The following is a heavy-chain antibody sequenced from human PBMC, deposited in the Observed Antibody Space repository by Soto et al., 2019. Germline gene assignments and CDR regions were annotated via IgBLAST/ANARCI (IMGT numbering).Heavy chain of an antibody. J-gene: IGHJ3*02. CDR3: ARKFYYTSGNYHPDVFDM. Sequence: EVQLLESGGGLVQPGGSLRLSCAASGFTFSTYAVNWVRQAPGKGPEWVAVISGRGGDTKYADSVKGRFTISRDNSKNTLYLQMNSLRVEDTAVYYCARKFYYTSGNYHPDVFDMWGQGTMVTVS. V-gene: IGHV3-23*01. CDR1: GFTFSTYA. CDR2: ISGRGGDT. D-gene: IGHD3-10*01.